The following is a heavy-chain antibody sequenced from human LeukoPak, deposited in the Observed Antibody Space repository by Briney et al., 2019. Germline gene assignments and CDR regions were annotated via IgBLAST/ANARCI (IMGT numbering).Heavy chain of an antibody. CDR2: INSDGSST. D-gene: IGHD4-11*01. CDR1: GFTFSSYW. CDR3: ARVSATVTENYYYYGMDV. Sequence: GGSLRLSCAASGFTFSSYWMHWVRHAPGKGLVWVSRINSDGSSTSYADSVKGRFTISRDNAKNTLYLQMNSLRAEDTAVYYCARVSATVTENYYYYGMDVWGQGTTVTVSS. V-gene: IGHV3-74*01. J-gene: IGHJ6*02.